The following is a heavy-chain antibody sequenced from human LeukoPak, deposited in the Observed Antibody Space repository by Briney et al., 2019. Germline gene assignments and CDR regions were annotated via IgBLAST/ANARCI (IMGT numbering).Heavy chain of an antibody. J-gene: IGHJ4*02. CDR2: IYYSGST. D-gene: IGHD1-26*01. Sequence: SETLSLTCTVSGGSISSYYWSWIRQPPGKGLEWIGYIYYSGSTNYNPSLKSRVTISVDTSKNQFSLKLSPVTAADTAVYYCARGGGSYVPFDYWGQGTLVTVSS. CDR3: ARGGGSYVPFDY. CDR1: GGSISSYY. V-gene: IGHV4-59*01.